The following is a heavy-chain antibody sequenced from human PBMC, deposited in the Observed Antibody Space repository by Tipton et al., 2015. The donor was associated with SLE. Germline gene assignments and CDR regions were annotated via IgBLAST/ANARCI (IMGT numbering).Heavy chain of an antibody. CDR3: ARAPEYYDFWSGAFDI. V-gene: IGHV3-30*04. CDR1: GFTLRNYA. CDR2: ISSDGSDK. D-gene: IGHD3-3*01. Sequence: SLRLSCEASGFTLRNYALHWVRQAPGTGLEWVAVISSDGSDKYYADSVKDRFTISRDNSKNTLFLQMNSLRVEDTAVYYCARAPEYYDFWSGAFDIWGQGTMVTVST. J-gene: IGHJ3*02.